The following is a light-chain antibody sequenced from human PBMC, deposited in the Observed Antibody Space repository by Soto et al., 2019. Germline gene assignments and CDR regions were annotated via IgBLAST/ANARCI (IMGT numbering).Light chain of an antibody. CDR2: DVS. J-gene: IGLJ2*01. Sequence: QSALTQPASVSGSPGQSSTISCTGTSSDVGGYNYVSWYQQHPGKAPKLMIYDVSNRPSGVSNRFSGSKSGNTASLTISGLQAEDEAEYYCSSYTSSSTVVFGGGTPLTVL. CDR1: SSDVGGYNY. V-gene: IGLV2-14*01. CDR3: SSYTSSSTVV.